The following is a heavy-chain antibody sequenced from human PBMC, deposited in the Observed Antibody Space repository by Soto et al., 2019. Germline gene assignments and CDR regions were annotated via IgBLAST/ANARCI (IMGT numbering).Heavy chain of an antibody. D-gene: IGHD3-9*01. CDR3: ARSLRYFDWLEY. Sequence: SETLSLTCTISGGSISGYYWTWILQPPGKGLEWIGYIYYSGSTNYNPSLKSRVTISVDTSKNQFSLKLSSVTAAYTAVYYCARSLRYFDWLEYWGQGTLVTVSS. J-gene: IGHJ4*02. V-gene: IGHV4-59*01. CDR2: IYYSGST. CDR1: GGSISGYY.